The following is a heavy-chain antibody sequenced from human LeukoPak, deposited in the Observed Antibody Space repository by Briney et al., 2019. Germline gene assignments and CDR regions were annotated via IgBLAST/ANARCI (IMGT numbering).Heavy chain of an antibody. Sequence: GGSLRLSCAASGFTFSSYGMHWVRQAPGKGLVWVAVISYDGSNKYHADSVKGRFTISRDNSKNTLYLQMNSLRAEDTAVYYCARVGRRDNDFWSGYYKASKRYGMDVWGQGTTVTVSS. J-gene: IGHJ6*02. V-gene: IGHV3-30*03. CDR2: ISYDGSNK. CDR3: ARVGRRDNDFWSGYYKASKRYGMDV. CDR1: GFTFSSYG. D-gene: IGHD3-3*01.